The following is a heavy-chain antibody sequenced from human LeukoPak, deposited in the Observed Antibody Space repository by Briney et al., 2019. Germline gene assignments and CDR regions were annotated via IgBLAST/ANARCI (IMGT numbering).Heavy chain of an antibody. V-gene: IGHV4-59*01. CDR3: ARQVVAARGYFQH. D-gene: IGHD2-15*01. CDR1: GGSISSYY. CDR2: IYYSGST. Sequence: PSETLSLTCTVSGGSISSYYWSWIRQPPGKGLEWIGYIYYSGSTNYNPSLKSRVTISVDTSKNQFSLKLSSVTAADTAVYYCARQVVAARGYFQHRGQGTLVTVSS. J-gene: IGHJ1*01.